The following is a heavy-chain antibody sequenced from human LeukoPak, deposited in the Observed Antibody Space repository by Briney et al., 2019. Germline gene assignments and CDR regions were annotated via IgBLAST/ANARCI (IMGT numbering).Heavy chain of an antibody. D-gene: IGHD3-22*01. Sequence: GGSLRLSCAASGFTFSSYAMSWVRQAPGKGLEWVSAISGSGGSTYYADSVKGRFTISRDNSKNTLYLQMNSLRAEDTAVYYCAKAIDYYDSSAPGYCGQGTLVTVSS. CDR3: AKAIDYYDSSAPGY. V-gene: IGHV3-23*01. J-gene: IGHJ4*02. CDR2: ISGSGGST. CDR1: GFTFSSYA.